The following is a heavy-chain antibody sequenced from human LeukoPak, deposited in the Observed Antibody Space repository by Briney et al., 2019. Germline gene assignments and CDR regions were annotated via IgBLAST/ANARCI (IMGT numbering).Heavy chain of an antibody. CDR3: AARIAVAGSFDY. Sequence: GGSLRLSCAASGFTFSNYVMGWVRQAPGKGLELVSSITGGGDQKYQADSVKGRFTISRDNTKNTLDLQMSSLRAEDTAVYYCAARIAVAGSFDYWGQGTLITVSS. CDR2: ITGGGDQK. V-gene: IGHV3-23*01. CDR1: GFTFSNYV. D-gene: IGHD6-19*01. J-gene: IGHJ4*02.